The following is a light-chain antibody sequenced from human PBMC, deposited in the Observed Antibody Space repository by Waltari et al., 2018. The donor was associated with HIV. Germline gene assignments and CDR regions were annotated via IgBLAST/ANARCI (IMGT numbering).Light chain of an antibody. J-gene: IGLJ1*01. Sequence: QSALTQPPSASGSPGQSVTISCTGTSSDLINYNYVSWYQQYPGKAPKLIIFEVTKRPSGVPDRFSCSKSGDTASLTVSGLQAEDEADDYCSSYAGSDKPYVFGSGTKVTVL. CDR3: SSYAGSDKPYV. CDR1: SSDLINYNY. CDR2: EVT. V-gene: IGLV2-8*01.